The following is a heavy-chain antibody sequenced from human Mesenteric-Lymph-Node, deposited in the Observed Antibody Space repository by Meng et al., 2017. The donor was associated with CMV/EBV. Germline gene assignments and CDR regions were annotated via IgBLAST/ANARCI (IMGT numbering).Heavy chain of an antibody. J-gene: IGHJ3*02. Sequence: SETLSLTCAVYGGSFSGYYWSWNRQPPGKGLGWIGYFYIYGSPNYNPSLKSRVTISMDPSKNQVSLRLTSLSAADTAVYYCARDKRGRWDDPFHIWGQGTMVTVSS. CDR2: FYIYGSP. D-gene: IGHD4-23*01. CDR1: GGSFSGYY. CDR3: ARDKRGRWDDPFHI. V-gene: IGHV4-34*11.